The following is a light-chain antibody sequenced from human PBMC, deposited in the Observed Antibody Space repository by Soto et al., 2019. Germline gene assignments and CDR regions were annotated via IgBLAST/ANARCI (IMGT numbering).Light chain of an antibody. CDR2: LNSDGSH. CDR1: SGHSSYA. Sequence: QLVLTQSPSASASLGASVKLTCTLSSGHSSYAIAWHRQQPEKGPRYLMKLNSDGSHSKGDGIPDRFSGSSSGAERYLTISSLQSEDEADYYCQTWGTGPLVFGGGTKVTVL. CDR3: QTWGTGPLV. J-gene: IGLJ2*01. V-gene: IGLV4-69*01.